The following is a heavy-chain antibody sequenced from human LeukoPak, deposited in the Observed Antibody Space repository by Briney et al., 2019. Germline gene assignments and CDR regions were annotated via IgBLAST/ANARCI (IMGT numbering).Heavy chain of an antibody. D-gene: IGHD5-24*01. CDR2: ISGDGGST. CDR3: ARSYRYYMDV. J-gene: IGHJ6*03. V-gene: IGHV3-43*02. CDR1: GFTFDDYA. Sequence: GGSLRLSCAASGFTFDDYAMHWVRQAPGKGLEWVSLISGDGGSTYYADSVKGRFTISRDNSKNSLYLQMNSLRAEDTAVYYCARSYRYYMDVWGKGTTVTVSS.